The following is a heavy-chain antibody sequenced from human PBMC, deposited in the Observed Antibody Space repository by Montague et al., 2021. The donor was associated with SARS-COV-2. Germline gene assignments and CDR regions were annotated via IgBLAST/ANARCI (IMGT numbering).Heavy chain of an antibody. CDR3: APLGYCGSDNCYRVN. CDR2: IYHSGST. V-gene: IGHV4-4*02. Sequence: SETLSLTCAVSGGSISSRNWWSWVRQPPGKGLEWIGEIYHSGSTNYNQSLKSRVTISVDKSKNQFSLNLSSVTAADTAVYHCAPLGYCGSDNCYRVNWGQGTLVTVSS. CDR1: GGSISSRNW. D-gene: IGHD2-2*01. J-gene: IGHJ4*02.